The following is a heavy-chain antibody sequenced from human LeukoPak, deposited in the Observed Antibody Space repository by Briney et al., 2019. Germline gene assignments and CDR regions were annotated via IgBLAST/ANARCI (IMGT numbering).Heavy chain of an antibody. CDR1: GGSINSSSYY. CDR2: IFYSVNT. J-gene: IGHJ2*01. D-gene: IGHD6-13*01. CDR3: ARVSSSWYQDWYFDL. Sequence: SETLSLTCTVSGGSINSSSYYWGWLRQPPGKGLEWIGSIFYSVNTYDNPSLKSRVTISVDTSKNQFSLKLRSVTAADTAVYYCARVSSSWYQDWYFDLWGRGTLVTVSS. V-gene: IGHV4-39*07.